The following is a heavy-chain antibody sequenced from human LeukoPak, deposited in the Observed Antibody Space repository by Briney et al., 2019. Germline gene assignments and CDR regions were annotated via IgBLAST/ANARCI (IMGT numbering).Heavy chain of an antibody. CDR2: ISANIGNT. V-gene: IGHV1-18*01. Sequence: ASVKVSCKASGYTFTSYGISWVRQAPGQGLEWMGWISANIGNTNYAQKFQGRVTITTDKSTSTAYMELRSLRSDDTAVYYCGRERVRASQLEYGGQGTRVTVSS. CDR1: GYTFTSYG. D-gene: IGHD1-26*01. J-gene: IGHJ4*02. CDR3: GRERVRASQLEY.